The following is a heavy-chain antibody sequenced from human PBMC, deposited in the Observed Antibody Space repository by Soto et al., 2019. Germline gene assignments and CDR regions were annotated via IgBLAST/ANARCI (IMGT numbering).Heavy chain of an antibody. CDR3: TTYGGDTGRFDS. Sequence: XATLSLTCTVSGGSMTTTNYYWGWIRQPSGKGPEWIGSGTTFYNPSLRGRVTIFVDTSKNQFSLKLTSVAAADTAVYYCTTYGGDTGRFDSWGQGTLVTV. CDR2: SGTT. V-gene: IGHV4-39*01. CDR1: GGSMTTTNYY. J-gene: IGHJ4*02. D-gene: IGHD4-17*01.